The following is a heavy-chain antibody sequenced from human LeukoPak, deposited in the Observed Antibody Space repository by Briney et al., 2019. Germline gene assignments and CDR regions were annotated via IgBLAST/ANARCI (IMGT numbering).Heavy chain of an antibody. Sequence: SVKVSCKASGGTFSSYAISWVRQAPGQGLEWMGGIIPISGTANYAQKFQGRVTITADESTSTAYMELSSLRSEDTAVYYCASLPAYYYYGMDVWGQGTTVTVSS. CDR2: IIPISGTA. J-gene: IGHJ6*02. CDR1: GGTFSSYA. CDR3: ASLPAYYYYGMDV. V-gene: IGHV1-69*01.